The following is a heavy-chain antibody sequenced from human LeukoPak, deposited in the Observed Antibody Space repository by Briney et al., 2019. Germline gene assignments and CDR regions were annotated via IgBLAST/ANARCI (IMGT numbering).Heavy chain of an antibody. CDR3: AGATGHYLPFDY. Sequence: GGSLRLSCAAPGFTFSSYGMHWVRQAPGKGLEWVAVIWYDGSNKYYADSVKGRFTISRDNSKNTLYLQMNSLRAEDTAVYYCAGATGHYLPFDYWGQGTLVTVSS. CDR2: IWYDGSNK. CDR1: GFTFSSYG. J-gene: IGHJ4*02. D-gene: IGHD2/OR15-2a*01. V-gene: IGHV3-33*01.